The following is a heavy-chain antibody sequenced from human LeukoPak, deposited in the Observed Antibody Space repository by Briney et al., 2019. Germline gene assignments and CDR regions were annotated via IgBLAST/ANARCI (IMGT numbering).Heavy chain of an antibody. CDR1: GISLSNYG. J-gene: IGHJ4*02. V-gene: IGHV3-23*01. Sequence: GGSLRLSCAVSGISLSNYGMSWVRQAPGKGLEWVAGISGSGGSTDYADSVKGRFTISRDNPKNTLYPQMNRLRAEDTAVYFCAKRGVVIRVILVGFHKEAYYFDSWGQGALVTVSS. CDR2: ISGSGGST. CDR3: AKRGVVIRVILVGFHKEAYYFDS. D-gene: IGHD3-22*01.